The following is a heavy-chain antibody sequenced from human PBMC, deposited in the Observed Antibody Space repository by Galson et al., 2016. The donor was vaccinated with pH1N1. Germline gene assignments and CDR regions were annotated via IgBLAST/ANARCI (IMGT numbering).Heavy chain of an antibody. Sequence: SLRLSCAASGFTFSRHWMHWVRQAPGKGLVWVSRINRDGGSAIYADSAKGRLTISRDNAKNTLYLQMNSLRAEDTAVYYCATGEGYYFDYWGQGTLVTVSS. V-gene: IGHV3-74*01. CDR3: ATGEGYYFDY. J-gene: IGHJ4*02. D-gene: IGHD7-27*01. CDR2: INRDGGSA. CDR1: GFTFSRHW.